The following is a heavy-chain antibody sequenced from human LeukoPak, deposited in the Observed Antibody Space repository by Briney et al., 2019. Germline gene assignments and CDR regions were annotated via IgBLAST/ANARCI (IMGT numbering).Heavy chain of an antibody. Sequence: PGRPLRLPCAASGFTFSSYGMHWVRQAPGKGLEWVGVISYDGTSKNYADSVKGRFTISRDNSKNTLYLQMNSLRAEDTAVYYCAKVGYSTNWLYFDYWGQGTLVTVSS. CDR2: ISYDGTSK. CDR3: AKVGYSTNWLYFDY. CDR1: GFTFSSYG. V-gene: IGHV3-30*18. J-gene: IGHJ4*02. D-gene: IGHD6-13*01.